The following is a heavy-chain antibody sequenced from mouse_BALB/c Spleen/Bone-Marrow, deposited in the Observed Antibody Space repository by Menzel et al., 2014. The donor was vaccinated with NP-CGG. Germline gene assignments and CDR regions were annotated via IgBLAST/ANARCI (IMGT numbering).Heavy chain of an antibody. V-gene: IGHV5-4*02. D-gene: IGHD2-14*01. J-gene: IGHJ3*01. Sequence: EVKLQESGGGLVKPGGSLKLSCAASGFTFSDYYMYWVRQTPEKGLEWVATISDGGTYTYCPDSVKGRFTISGDNVKNNLYLQMSSLKSEDTAMYYCARDGDYRYAWFAYWGQGTLVTVSA. CDR1: GFTFSDYY. CDR2: ISDGGTYT. CDR3: ARDGDYRYAWFAY.